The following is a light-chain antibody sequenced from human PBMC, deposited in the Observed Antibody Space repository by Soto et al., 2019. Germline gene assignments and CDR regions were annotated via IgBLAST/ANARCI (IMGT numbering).Light chain of an antibody. V-gene: IGKV3-20*01. CDR2: GAS. CDR1: QSVGSNY. J-gene: IGKJ4*01. Sequence: EIVLTQSPGTLSLSPGERATLSCRASQSVGSNYLAWYQQKLGQAPRLLIYGASTRASGTPDRISGSGSGTDFTLTISSLEPEDFVVYYCHQYGSSGLTFGGGTKVEIK. CDR3: HQYGSSGLT.